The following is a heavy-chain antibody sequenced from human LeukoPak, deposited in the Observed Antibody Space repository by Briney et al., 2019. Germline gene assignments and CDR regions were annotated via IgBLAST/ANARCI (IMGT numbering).Heavy chain of an antibody. V-gene: IGHV3-30*09. CDR2: ISSDGSNK. D-gene: IGHD5-24*01. Sequence: GGSLRLSCAASKFTFNNYAMHWVRQAPGKGLEWVSIISSDGSNKYYADSVKGRFAIPRDNSNNTLYLQMNSLRAEDTAVYYCARRSRDGWYFDFWGQGTLVTVSS. CDR3: ARRSRDGWYFDF. J-gene: IGHJ4*02. CDR1: KFTFNNYA.